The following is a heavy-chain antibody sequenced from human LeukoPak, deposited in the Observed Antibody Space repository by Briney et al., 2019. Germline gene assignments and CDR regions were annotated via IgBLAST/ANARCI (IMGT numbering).Heavy chain of an antibody. CDR3: ARGRIAWEYYHYYGMDV. CDR2: ISYDGSNK. Sequence: PGGSLRLSCAASGFTFSSYAMHWVRQAPGKGLEWVAVISYDGSNKYYADSVKGRFTISRDNSKNTLYLQMNSLRAEDTAVYYCARGRIAWEYYHYYGMDVWGQGTTVTVSS. CDR1: GFTFSSYA. V-gene: IGHV3-30*04. D-gene: IGHD1-26*01. J-gene: IGHJ6*02.